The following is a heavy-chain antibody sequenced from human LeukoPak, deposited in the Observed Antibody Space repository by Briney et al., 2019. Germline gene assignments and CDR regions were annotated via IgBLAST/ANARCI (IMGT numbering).Heavy chain of an antibody. CDR1: GFTFSSYA. V-gene: IGHV3-23*01. CDR3: AKDRGHYCRSSSCYPDAFDI. D-gene: IGHD2-2*01. CDR2: ISGSGGST. J-gene: IGHJ3*02. Sequence: PGGSLRLSCAASGFTFSSYAMSWVRQAPGKGLEWVSAISGSGGSTYYADSVEGRFTISRDNSKNTLYLQMNSLRAEDTAVYYCAKDRGHYCRSSSCYPDAFDIWGQGTMVTVSS.